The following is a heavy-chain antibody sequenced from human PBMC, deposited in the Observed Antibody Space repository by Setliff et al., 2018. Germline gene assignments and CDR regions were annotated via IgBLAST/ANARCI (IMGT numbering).Heavy chain of an antibody. Sequence: PSETLSLTCAVYGGSFSGYYWSWIRQPPGKRLEWIGEIIHSGSTNYNPSLKSRVTISMDTSKNQFSLKLSSVTAADMAVYYRAREQWLDPPGYYYMDVWAKGTTVTVSS. D-gene: IGHD6-19*01. CDR2: IIHSGST. CDR1: GGSFSGYY. J-gene: IGHJ6*03. V-gene: IGHV4-34*12. CDR3: AREQWLDPPGYYYMDV.